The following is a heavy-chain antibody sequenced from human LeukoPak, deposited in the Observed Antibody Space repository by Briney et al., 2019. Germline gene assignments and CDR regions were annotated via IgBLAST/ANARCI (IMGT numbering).Heavy chain of an antibody. V-gene: IGHV4-59*08. J-gene: IGHJ3*02. CDR2: IYYSGST. D-gene: IGHD2-15*01. Sequence: PSETLSLTCTVSGGSISSYYWSWIRQPPGKGLEWIGYIYYSGSTNYNPSLKSRVTISVDTSKNQFSLKLSSVTAADTAVYYCARHVQDFSDAFDIWGQGTMVTVSS. CDR1: GGSISSYY. CDR3: ARHVQDFSDAFDI.